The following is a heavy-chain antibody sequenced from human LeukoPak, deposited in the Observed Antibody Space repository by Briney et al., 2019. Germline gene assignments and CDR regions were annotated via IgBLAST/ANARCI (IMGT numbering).Heavy chain of an antibody. V-gene: IGHV3-23*01. CDR1: GFTFSSYA. Sequence: GGSLRLSCAASGFTFSSYAMSWVSQAPGKGLGWVSAISGSGGSTYYADSVKGRFTISRDNSKNTLYLQMNSLRAEDTAVYYCAKGTPLSGYYILFDYWGQGTLVTVSS. J-gene: IGHJ4*02. D-gene: IGHD3-22*01. CDR3: AKGTPLSGYYILFDY. CDR2: ISGSGGST.